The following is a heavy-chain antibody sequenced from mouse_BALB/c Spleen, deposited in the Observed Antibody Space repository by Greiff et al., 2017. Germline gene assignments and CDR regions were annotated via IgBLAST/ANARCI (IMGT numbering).Heavy chain of an antibody. J-gene: IGHJ1*01. CDR2: INSNGGST. V-gene: IGHV5-6-2*01. CDR1: GFTFSSYY. D-gene: IGHD1-1*01. Sequence: EVQLQESGGGLVKPGGSLKLSCAASGFTFSSYYMSWVRQTPEKRLEWVAAINSNGGSTYYQDTVKGLFTISRDNAKNTLYLQMSRLKSEDAAVYYCASRRGYGSYWYFDVWGAGTTVTVSS. CDR3: ASRRGYGSYWYFDV.